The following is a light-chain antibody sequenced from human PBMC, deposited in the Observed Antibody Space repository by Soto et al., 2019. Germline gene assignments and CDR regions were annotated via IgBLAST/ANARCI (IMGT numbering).Light chain of an antibody. V-gene: IGKV3-20*01. Sequence: EIVLTQSPGTLSLSPGERATLSCRASQSIGRQLAWYHQRPGQAPRLLIYAASSRVSGIPDRFSGSGSGTDFSLTISRLEPEDFAVYYCSQYVSSPGTFGQGTKLEIK. CDR3: SQYVSSPGT. J-gene: IGKJ2*01. CDR1: QSIGRQ. CDR2: AAS.